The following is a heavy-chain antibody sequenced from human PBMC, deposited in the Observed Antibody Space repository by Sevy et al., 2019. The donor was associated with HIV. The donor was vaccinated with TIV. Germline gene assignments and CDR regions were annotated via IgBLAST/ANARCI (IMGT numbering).Heavy chain of an antibody. Sequence: GGSLRLSCAASGFSVNSNYMTWVRQAPGKGLDWVSIIYSDGSTKYADALKGRFTIPRDNSKNKMYLQMNSLRVEDTAVYYCARGGTIFGLVRHYFDYWGQGTLVTVSS. CDR1: GFSVNSNY. D-gene: IGHD3-3*01. V-gene: IGHV3-66*01. J-gene: IGHJ4*02. CDR3: ARGGTIFGLVRHYFDY. CDR2: IYSDGST.